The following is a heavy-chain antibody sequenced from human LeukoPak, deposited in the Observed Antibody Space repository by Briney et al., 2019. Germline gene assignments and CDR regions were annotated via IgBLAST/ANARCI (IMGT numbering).Heavy chain of an antibody. CDR1: GFAFRTYS. Sequence: PGGSLRLSCAASGFAFRTYSMNWVRQAPGRGLEWISHISSSTSTEYYADSVKGRFTISRDNGKNSLYLHMSSLRDEDTALYYCARGYYDILTGPTRVLDYWGQGTLVTVSS. CDR3: ARGYYDILTGPTRVLDY. J-gene: IGHJ4*02. CDR2: ISSSTSTE. D-gene: IGHD3-9*01. V-gene: IGHV3-48*02.